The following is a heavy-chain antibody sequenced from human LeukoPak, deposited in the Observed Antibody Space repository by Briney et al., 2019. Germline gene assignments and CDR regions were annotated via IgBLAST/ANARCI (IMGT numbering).Heavy chain of an antibody. CDR3: AKGYGESHFDS. V-gene: IGHV3-30*02. CDR1: GFTFRTYG. D-gene: IGHD5-18*01. CDR2: IRFDGSNQ. J-gene: IGHJ4*02. Sequence: PGRSLRLSCSASGFTFRTYGMHWVRQAPGKGLEWVAFIRFDGSNQYYADSVKGRFTISRDNSSNTLSLQMNTLRGDDTAVYFCAKGYGESHFDSWGQGTLVTVSS.